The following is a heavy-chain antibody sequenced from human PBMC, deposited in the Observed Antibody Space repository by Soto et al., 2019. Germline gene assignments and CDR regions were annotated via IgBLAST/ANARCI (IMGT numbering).Heavy chain of an antibody. CDR1: GFTFSRNA. Sequence: QEQLVQSGGGVVQPGRSLRLSCEASGFTFSRNAMHWVRQAPGKGLEWVAVISFDGNNQYYTDSVKGRFTISRDNSKNTLDLQMNSLRREYTAVYYCARDREYSGFYYGMDVWGQGTTVTVSS. CDR2: ISFDGNNQ. V-gene: IGHV3-30-3*01. D-gene: IGHD5-12*01. CDR3: ARDREYSGFYYGMDV. J-gene: IGHJ6*02.